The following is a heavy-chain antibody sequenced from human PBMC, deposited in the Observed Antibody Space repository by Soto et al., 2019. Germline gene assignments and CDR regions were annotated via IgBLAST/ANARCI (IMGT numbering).Heavy chain of an antibody. J-gene: IGHJ5*02. CDR3: AKDCLRASSSSWFDP. CDR2: ISGSGGST. D-gene: IGHD6-6*01. Sequence: EVQLLESGGGLVQPGGSLRLSCAASGFTFSSYAMSWVRQAPGKGLEWVSAISGSGGSTYYADSVKGRFTLPRDNSKNTLYLQMNSLRAEDTAVYYCAKDCLRASSSSWFDPWGQGTLVTVSS. CDR1: GFTFSSYA. V-gene: IGHV3-23*01.